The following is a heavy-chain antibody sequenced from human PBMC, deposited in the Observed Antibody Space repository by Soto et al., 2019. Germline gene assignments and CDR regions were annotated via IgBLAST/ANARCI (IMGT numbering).Heavy chain of an antibody. CDR3: AKEATNINNFDY. V-gene: IGHV3-48*03. J-gene: IGHJ4*02. Sequence: GGSLRLSCAASGFIFDNYEMNWVRQAPGKGLEWVSYISSVGSTTYYADSVKGRFTISRDNAKNTLFLQMNSLSAEDTAIYYCAKEATNINNFDYWGQGTLVTVSS. CDR1: GFIFDNYE. D-gene: IGHD1-26*01. CDR2: ISSVGSTT.